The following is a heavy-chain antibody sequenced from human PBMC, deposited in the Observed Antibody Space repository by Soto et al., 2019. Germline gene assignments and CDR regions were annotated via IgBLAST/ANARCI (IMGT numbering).Heavy chain of an antibody. CDR1: GFTFSSYW. V-gene: IGHV3-74*03. CDR2: INSDGSSI. Sequence: GGSLRLSCAASGFTFSSYWMHWVRQAPGKGLVWVSRINSDGSSITYADSVKGRFTISRDNDKNTLYLQMNSLRVEDTAVYYCARGPAGNSYYYYGMDFWGQGTTVTVSS. CDR3: ARGPAGNSYYYYGMDF. J-gene: IGHJ6*02. D-gene: IGHD1-1*01.